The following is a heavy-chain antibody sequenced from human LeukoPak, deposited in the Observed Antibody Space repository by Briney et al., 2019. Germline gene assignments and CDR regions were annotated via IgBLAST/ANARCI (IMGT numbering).Heavy chain of an antibody. Sequence: GESLKISCKGSGYSFTSSWIGWVRQMPGKGLEWMGIIYPGDSDTRYSPSFQGQVTISADKSISTAYLQWSSLKASDTAMHYYARHPYDNLTRYLGYHFDYWGQGTLVTVSS. J-gene: IGHJ4*02. CDR3: ARHPYDNLTRYLGYHFDY. D-gene: IGHD3-9*01. V-gene: IGHV5-51*01. CDR2: IYPGDSDT. CDR1: GYSFTSSW.